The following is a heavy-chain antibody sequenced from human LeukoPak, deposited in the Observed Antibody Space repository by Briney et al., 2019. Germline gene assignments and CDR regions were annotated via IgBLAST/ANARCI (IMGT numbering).Heavy chain of an antibody. CDR2: INHSGST. Sequence: PSETLSLTCAVYGGSFSRYYWSWIRQPPGKGLEWIGEINHSGSTNYNPSLKSRVTISVDTSKNQFSLKLSSVTAADTAVYYCTRGYYYDSSGYFNNWFDPWGQGTLVTVSS. D-gene: IGHD3-22*01. V-gene: IGHV4-34*01. J-gene: IGHJ5*02. CDR1: GGSFSRYY. CDR3: TRGYYYDSSGYFNNWFDP.